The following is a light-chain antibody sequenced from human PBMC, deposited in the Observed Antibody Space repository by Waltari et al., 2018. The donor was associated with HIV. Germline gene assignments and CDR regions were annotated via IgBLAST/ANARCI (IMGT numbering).Light chain of an antibody. V-gene: IGLV1-44*01. J-gene: IGLJ2*01. CDR3: AVWDDSLDGQPV. CDR2: SDD. CDR1: RPHTRTNT. Sequence: QSLLTQPASASGNPGQRVTISCSGSRPHTRTNTVCWHQQLPATAPTLLIFSDDQRPSGVPDRFSGSKSGTSASLAISGLQFEDEAVYFCAVWDDSLDGQPVFGGGTLLNVL.